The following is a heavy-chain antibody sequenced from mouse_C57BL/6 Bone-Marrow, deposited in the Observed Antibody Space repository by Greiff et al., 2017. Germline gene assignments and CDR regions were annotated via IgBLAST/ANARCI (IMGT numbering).Heavy chain of an antibody. Sequence: VQLQQSGAELARPGASVKLSCKASGYTFTSYGISWVKQRTGQGLEWIGEIYPRSGNTYYNEKFKGKATLTADKSSSTAYMGLRSLTSEDSAVYFCARSFYYDYDRRQWYAMDYWGQGTSVTVSS. CDR1: GYTFTSYG. J-gene: IGHJ4*01. V-gene: IGHV1-81*01. CDR2: IYPRSGNT. D-gene: IGHD2-4*01. CDR3: ARSFYYDYDRRQWYAMDY.